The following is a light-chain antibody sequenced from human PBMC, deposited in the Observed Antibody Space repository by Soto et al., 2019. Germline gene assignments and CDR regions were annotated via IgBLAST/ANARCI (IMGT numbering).Light chain of an antibody. CDR1: SSDVGGYDY. CDR3: SSYAGSNNVL. CDR2: EVN. V-gene: IGLV2-8*01. Sequence: QPVLTQPPSASGSPGQSVTISCTGTSSDVGGYDYVSWYQQHPGKAPKLMIYEVNKRPSGVPDRFSGSKSGNTASLTVSGLQAEDEADYYCSSYAGSNNVLFGGGTKLTVL. J-gene: IGLJ2*01.